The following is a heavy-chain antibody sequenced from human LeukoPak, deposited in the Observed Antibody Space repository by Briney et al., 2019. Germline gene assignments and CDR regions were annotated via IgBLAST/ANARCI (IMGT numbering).Heavy chain of an antibody. Sequence: PGGSLRLSCAASGFTFSNAWMSWVRQAPGKGLEWVGRIKSKTDGGTTDYAAPVKGRFTISRDDSKNTLYLQMNSMKTEDTAVYYCTTDLTVTTGDYWGQGTLVTVSS. J-gene: IGHJ4*02. CDR1: GFTFSNAW. CDR3: TTDLTVTTGDY. V-gene: IGHV3-15*01. CDR2: IKSKTDGGTT. D-gene: IGHD4-11*01.